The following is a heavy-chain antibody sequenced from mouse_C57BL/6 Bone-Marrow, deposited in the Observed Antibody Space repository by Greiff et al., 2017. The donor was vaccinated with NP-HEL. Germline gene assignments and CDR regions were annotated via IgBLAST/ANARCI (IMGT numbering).Heavy chain of an antibody. Sequence: VQLQQSDAELVKPGASVKISCKVSGYTFTDPTIHWMKQRPEQGLEWIGYIYPRDGGTKYNEKFKGKATLTADKSSSTAYMQHNSLTSEDSAVYFCARWNFYYGSYVDWYFGVWGTGTTVTGSS. D-gene: IGHD2-1*01. CDR2: IYPRDGGT. CDR3: ARWNFYYGSYVDWYFGV. J-gene: IGHJ1*03. CDR1: GYTFTDPT. V-gene: IGHV1-78*01.